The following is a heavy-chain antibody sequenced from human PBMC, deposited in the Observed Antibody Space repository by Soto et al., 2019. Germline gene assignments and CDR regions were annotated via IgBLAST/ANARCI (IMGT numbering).Heavy chain of an antibody. CDR2: ILYDGSNK. V-gene: IGHV3-30*18. CDR3: AKTTDPYTFYFYHGRDV. J-gene: IGHJ6*01. Sequence: VGSLRLSCASSVVTFSNYGMHCVRHTPGKWLEWVALILYDGSNKYYGDSVKGRFTISRDNSKNTLYLQVSSLRAEDTAVYYCAKTTDPYTFYFYHGRDVWGQWTPVT. D-gene: IGHD4-4*01. CDR1: VVTFSNYG.